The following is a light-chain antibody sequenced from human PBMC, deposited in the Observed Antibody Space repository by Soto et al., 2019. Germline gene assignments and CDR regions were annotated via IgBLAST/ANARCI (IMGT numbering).Light chain of an antibody. J-gene: IGKJ4*01. V-gene: IGKV3D-15*01. CDR1: QSVSSN. CDR3: QQYSNWPLT. CDR2: GAS. Sequence: EIVMTQSPATLSVSPGERATLSCRASQSVSSNLAWYQQKPGQAPRLLIYGASTRATGIPARFSGSGSGTEFTININSLQSEDFAVYYCQQYSNWPLTFGGGTKAEIK.